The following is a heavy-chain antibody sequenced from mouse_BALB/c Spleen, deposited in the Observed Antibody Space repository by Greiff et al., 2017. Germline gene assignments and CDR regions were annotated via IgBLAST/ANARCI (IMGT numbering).Heavy chain of an antibody. V-gene: IGHV5-6-3*01. Sequence: EVQLVESGGGLVQPGGSLKLSCAASGFTFSSYGMSWVRQTPDKRLELVATINSNGGSTYYPDSVKGRFTISRDNAKNTLYLQMSSLKSEDTAMYYCARERDDYDFYYAMDYWGQGTSVTVSS. CDR2: INSNGGST. CDR3: ARERDDYDFYYAMDY. J-gene: IGHJ4*01. CDR1: GFTFSSYG. D-gene: IGHD2-4*01.